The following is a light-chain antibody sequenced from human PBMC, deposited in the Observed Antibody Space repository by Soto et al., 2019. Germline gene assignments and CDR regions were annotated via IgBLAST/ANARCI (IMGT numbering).Light chain of an antibody. CDR2: GVS. Sequence: EIVMTQSPATLSVSPGDRATLSCRTSESVSDSQLAWYQQRPGQAPRLLIYGVSSRAAGIADRFSGSGSGTDFTLTISRLEPEDFALYYCQQYGTSRWTFGQGTKVDIK. V-gene: IGKV3-20*01. CDR3: QQYGTSRWT. J-gene: IGKJ1*01. CDR1: ESVSDSQ.